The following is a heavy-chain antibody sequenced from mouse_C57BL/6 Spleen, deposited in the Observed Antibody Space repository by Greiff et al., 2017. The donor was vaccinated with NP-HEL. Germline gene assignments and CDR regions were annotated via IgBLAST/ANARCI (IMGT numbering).Heavy chain of an antibody. D-gene: IGHD1-1*01. J-gene: IGHJ4*01. CDR2: IDPETGGT. CDR1: GYTFTDYE. V-gene: IGHV1-15*01. Sequence: VKLVESGAELVRPGASVTLSCKASGYTFTDYEMHWVKQTPVHGLEWIGAIDPETGGTAYNQKFKGKAILTADKSSSTAYMELRSLTSEDSAVYYCTRWDYYGSSPSYAMDYWGQGTSVTVSS. CDR3: TRWDYYGSSPSYAMDY.